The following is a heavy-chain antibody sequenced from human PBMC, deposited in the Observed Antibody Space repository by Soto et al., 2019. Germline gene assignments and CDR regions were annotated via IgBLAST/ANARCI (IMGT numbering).Heavy chain of an antibody. Sequence: AETLSLTCTVSGTSISSYYWSWIRQPAGKGLEWIGRIYTSGSTNYNPSLKSRVTMSVDTSKNQFSLKLSSVTAADTAVYYCARDRRYGSGSYYYYGMDVWGQGTTVTVSS. J-gene: IGHJ6*02. CDR2: IYTSGST. V-gene: IGHV4-4*07. D-gene: IGHD3-10*01. CDR1: GTSISSYY. CDR3: ARDRRYGSGSYYYYGMDV.